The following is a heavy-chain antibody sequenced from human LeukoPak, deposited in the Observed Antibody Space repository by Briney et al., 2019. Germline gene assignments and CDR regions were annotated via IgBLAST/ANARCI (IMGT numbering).Heavy chain of an antibody. CDR1: GYTFTSYG. J-gene: IGHJ4*02. CDR3: ARDRYRYYGSGSFDY. Sequence: ASVTVSCKASGYTFTSYGISWVRQAPGQGLEWMGRIIPILGIANYAQKFQGRVTITADKSTSTAYMELSSLRSEDTAVYYCARDRYRYYGSGSFDYWGQGTLVTVSS. V-gene: IGHV1-69*04. CDR2: IIPILGIA. D-gene: IGHD3-10*01.